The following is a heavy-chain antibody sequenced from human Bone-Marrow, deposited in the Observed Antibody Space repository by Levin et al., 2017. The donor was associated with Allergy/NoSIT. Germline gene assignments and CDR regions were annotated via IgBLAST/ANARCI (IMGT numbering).Heavy chain of an antibody. CDR1: GFTFSSYA. CDR3: ARLDYYGSGSYYYVDY. Sequence: PGGSLRLSCAASGFTFSSYAMNWVRQAPGKGLEWVSSIDNRGTYVYYAGSVKGRFTISRDNAKNSLYLQMSSLRAEDTAVYYCARLDYYGSGSYYYVDYWGQGTLVTVSS. D-gene: IGHD3-10*01. V-gene: IGHV3-21*01. CDR2: IDNRGTYV. J-gene: IGHJ4*02.